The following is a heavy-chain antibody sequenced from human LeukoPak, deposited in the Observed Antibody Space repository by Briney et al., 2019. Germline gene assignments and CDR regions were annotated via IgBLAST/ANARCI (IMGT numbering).Heavy chain of an antibody. Sequence: SETLSLTCTVSGGSISSYYWSWIRQPRGKGREWIGYIYYSGSTNYNPSLKSRVTISVDTSKNQLSQTLSSVTAADTAVYYCAQERLWFGESRSNWFDPWGQGTLVTVSS. CDR2: IYYSGST. D-gene: IGHD3-10*01. J-gene: IGHJ5*02. CDR3: AQERLWFGESRSNWFDP. CDR1: GGSISSYY. V-gene: IGHV4-59*01.